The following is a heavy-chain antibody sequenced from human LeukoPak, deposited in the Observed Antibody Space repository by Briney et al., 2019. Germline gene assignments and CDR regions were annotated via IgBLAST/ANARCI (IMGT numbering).Heavy chain of an antibody. V-gene: IGHV1-69*01. CDR1: GGTFSSYA. CDR2: IIPMFGTA. Sequence: SVTVSCTASGGTFSSYAISWVRQAPGQGLEWMGGIIPMFGTANYAQKFQGRVTITADESTRTAYMELRTLRSEDTAIYYCARGSGETGGYYYVYWGRGTPVTVSS. J-gene: IGHJ4*02. CDR3: ARGSGETGGYYYVY. D-gene: IGHD3-22*01.